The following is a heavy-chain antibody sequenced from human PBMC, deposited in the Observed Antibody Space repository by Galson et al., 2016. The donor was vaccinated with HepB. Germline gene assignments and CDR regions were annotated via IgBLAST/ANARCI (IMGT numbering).Heavy chain of an antibody. CDR1: GFSFGDYF. D-gene: IGHD1-26*01. V-gene: IGHV3-11*01. CDR2: ISYSGRTS. CDR3: ARTEAVGSTTSRVYYFDS. Sequence: SLRLSCAASGFSFGDYFMTWIRQAPGRGLEWVPYISYSGRTSVHADSVKGRFTISRDNAKNSLFLQMNSLSAEDTAVYYCARTEAVGSTTSRVYYFDSWGRGTLVTVSS. J-gene: IGHJ4*02.